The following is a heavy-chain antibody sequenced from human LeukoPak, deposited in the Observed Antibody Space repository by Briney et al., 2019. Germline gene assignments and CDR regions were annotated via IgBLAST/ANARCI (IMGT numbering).Heavy chain of an antibody. J-gene: IGHJ4*02. CDR3: AKRGVVIRVILVGFHKEAYYFDS. Sequence: GGSLRLSCRVSGITLSNYGMSWVRQAPGKGLEWVAGISGSDGSTNYADSVKGRFTISRDNPKNTLYLQMTSLRAEDTAVYFCAKRGVVIRVILVGFHKEAYYFDSWGQGALVTVS. D-gene: IGHD3-22*01. V-gene: IGHV3-23*01. CDR1: GITLSNYG. CDR2: ISGSDGST.